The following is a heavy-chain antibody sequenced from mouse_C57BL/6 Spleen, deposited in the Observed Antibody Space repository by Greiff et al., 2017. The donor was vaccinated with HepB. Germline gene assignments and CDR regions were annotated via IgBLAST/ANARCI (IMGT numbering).Heavy chain of an antibody. CDR2: IHPNSGST. CDR1: GYTFTSSW. J-gene: IGHJ2*01. D-gene: IGHD2-1*01. Sequence: QVQLQQPGAELVKPGASVKLSCKASGYTFTSSWMHWVKQRPGQGLEWIGMIHPNSGSTNYNEKFKSKATLTVDKSSSTAYMQLSSLTSEDSAVYYCARGDGNWNYFDYWGQGTTLTVSS. CDR3: ARGDGNWNYFDY. V-gene: IGHV1-64*01.